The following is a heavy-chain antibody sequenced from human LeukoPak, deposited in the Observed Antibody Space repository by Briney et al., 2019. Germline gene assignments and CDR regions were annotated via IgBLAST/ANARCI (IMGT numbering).Heavy chain of an antibody. CDR3: ARDRSGIVVVPAAVPMNYWHYGMDV. D-gene: IGHD2-2*01. V-gene: IGHV1-2*06. CDR1: GYTFTGYY. Sequence: ASVKVSCKASGYTFTGYYMHWVRQAPGQGLEWMGRINPNSGGTNYAQKFQGRVTMTRDTSISTAYMELSRLRSDDTAVYYCARDRSGIVVVPAAVPMNYWHYGMDVWGQGTTVTVSS. CDR2: INPNSGGT. J-gene: IGHJ6*02.